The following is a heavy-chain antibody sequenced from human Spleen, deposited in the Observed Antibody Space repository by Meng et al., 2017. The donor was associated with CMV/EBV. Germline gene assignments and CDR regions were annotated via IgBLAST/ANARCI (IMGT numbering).Heavy chain of an antibody. D-gene: IGHD2-2*01. CDR2: ISPYNGNT. V-gene: IGHV1-18*01. CDR1: GYTFTSYD. CDR3: ARVASILVVPPTMLSYSYGMDV. J-gene: IGHJ6*02. Sequence: ASVKVSCKASGYTFTSYDINWVRQATGQGLEWMGWISPYNGNTNYAQRLQGRVTMTADTSTNTAYMDLRSLRSDDTAVYYCARVASILVVPPTMLSYSYGMDVWGQGTTVTVSS.